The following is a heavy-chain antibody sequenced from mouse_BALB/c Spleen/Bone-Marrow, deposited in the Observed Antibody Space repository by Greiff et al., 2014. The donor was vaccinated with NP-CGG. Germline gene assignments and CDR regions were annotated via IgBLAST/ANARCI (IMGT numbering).Heavy chain of an antibody. CDR3: ASPHDYNSSPWWYFDV. CDR2: ISSGGSYT. Sequence: EVMLVESGGDLVKPGGSLKLSCAASGFTFSNYGMSWVRQTPDKRLEWVATISSGGSYTYYPDSLKGRFTIARDNAKNTLYLQMRRLNSEDTAMYYCASPHDYNSSPWWYFDVWGAGTTVTVSS. V-gene: IGHV5-6*01. D-gene: IGHD1-1*01. J-gene: IGHJ1*01. CDR1: GFTFSNYG.